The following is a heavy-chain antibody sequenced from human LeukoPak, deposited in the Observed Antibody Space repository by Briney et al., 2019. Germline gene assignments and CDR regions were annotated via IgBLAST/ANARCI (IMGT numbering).Heavy chain of an antibody. CDR2: IIPILGIA. J-gene: IGHJ4*02. V-gene: IGHV1-69*02. D-gene: IGHD3-10*01. Sequence: GASVKVSCKASGGTFSSYTISWVRQAPGQGLEWMGRIIPILGIANYAQKFQGRVTITADKSTSTAYMELSSLRSEDTAVYYCARRRSSGSYPYYFDYWGQGTLVTVSS. CDR1: GGTFSSYT. CDR3: ARRRSSGSYPYYFDY.